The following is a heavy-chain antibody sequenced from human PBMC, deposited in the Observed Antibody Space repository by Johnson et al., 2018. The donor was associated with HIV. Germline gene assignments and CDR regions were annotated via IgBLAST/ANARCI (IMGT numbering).Heavy chain of an antibody. CDR1: GFTFSTYW. J-gene: IGHJ3*02. V-gene: IGHV3-74*01. CDR2: INSDGSST. CDR3: AKDREAWYISRWSPTDAFDI. Sequence: VQLVESGGGLVQPGGSLRLSCAASGFTFSTYWMHWVRQAPGKGPVWVSRINSDGSSTSYAASVRGRFTLPSDHAKNTRYLQMNSMRAEDTAVYFCAKDREAWYISRWSPTDAFDIWGQGTMVTVSS. D-gene: IGHD6-13*01.